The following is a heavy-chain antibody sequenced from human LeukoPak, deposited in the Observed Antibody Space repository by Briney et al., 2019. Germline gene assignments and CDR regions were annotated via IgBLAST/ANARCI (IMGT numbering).Heavy chain of an antibody. CDR2: MNPNSGNT. Sequence: ASVKVSCKASGYTFTSYDINWVRQATGQELEGMGWMNPNSGNTGFAQKFQGRVTMTRNTSISTAYMELSSLRSEDTAVYYCARGQIVVVPAAIGPLRYYYYGMDVWGQGTTVTVSS. D-gene: IGHD2-2*02. J-gene: IGHJ6*02. CDR1: GYTFTSYD. CDR3: ARGQIVVVPAAIGPLRYYYYGMDV. V-gene: IGHV1-8*01.